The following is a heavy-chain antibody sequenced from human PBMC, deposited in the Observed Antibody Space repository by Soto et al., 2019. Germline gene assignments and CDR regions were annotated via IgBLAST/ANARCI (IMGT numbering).Heavy chain of an antibody. D-gene: IGHD6-19*01. Sequence: QVQLVESGGGVVQPGRSLRLSCAASGFTFSSYGMHWVRQAPGKGLEWVAVISYDGSNKYYADSVKGRFTISRDNSKNTLYLQMNSLRAEDTAVYYCAKDEGYSSGWYYYYYGMHVWGQGTTVTVSS. J-gene: IGHJ6*02. V-gene: IGHV3-30*18. CDR1: GFTFSSYG. CDR2: ISYDGSNK. CDR3: AKDEGYSSGWYYYYYGMHV.